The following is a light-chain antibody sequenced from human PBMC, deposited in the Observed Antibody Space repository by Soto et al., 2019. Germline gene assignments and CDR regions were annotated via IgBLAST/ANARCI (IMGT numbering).Light chain of an antibody. V-gene: IGKV1-5*03. CDR2: KAS. Sequence: DIQMTQSHSTLSASVGDRVTLTCRASQSISSWLAWYQQKPGKAPKLLIYKASNLESGVPSRFSGSGSGTEFTLTISSLQPDDYATYFCQRYDGFPWAFGQGTKVEMK. CDR3: QRYDGFPWA. J-gene: IGKJ1*01. CDR1: QSISSW.